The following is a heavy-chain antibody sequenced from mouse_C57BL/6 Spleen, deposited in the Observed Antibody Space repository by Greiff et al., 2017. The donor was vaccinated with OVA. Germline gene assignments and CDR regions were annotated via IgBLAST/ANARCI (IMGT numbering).Heavy chain of an antibody. CDR2: IYPSDSET. V-gene: IGHV1-61*01. CDR1: GYTFTSYW. J-gene: IGHJ1*03. CDR3: ARPGKAYYYGSSHWYFDV. Sequence: QVQLQQPGAELVRPGSSVKLSCKASGYTFTSYWMDWVKQRPGQGLEWIGNIYPSDSETHYNQKFKDKATLTVDKSSSTAYMQLSSLTSEDSAVYYSARPGKAYYYGSSHWYFDVWGTGTTVTVSS. D-gene: IGHD1-1*01.